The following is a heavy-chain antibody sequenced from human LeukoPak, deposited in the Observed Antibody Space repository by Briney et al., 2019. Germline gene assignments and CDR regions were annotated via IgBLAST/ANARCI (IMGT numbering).Heavy chain of an antibody. CDR1: GFTVSTNY. CDR2: IYSGGST. D-gene: IGHD3-10*01. V-gene: IGHV3-66*02. J-gene: IGHJ6*03. Sequence: GGSLRLSCAASGFTVSTNYMSWVRQAPGKGLEWVSVIYSGGSTYYADSVKGRFTISRDNSKNTLYLQMNSLRAEDTAVYYCATRGAGGKYYYYYYMDVWGKGTTVTVSS. CDR3: ATRGAGGKYYYYYYMDV.